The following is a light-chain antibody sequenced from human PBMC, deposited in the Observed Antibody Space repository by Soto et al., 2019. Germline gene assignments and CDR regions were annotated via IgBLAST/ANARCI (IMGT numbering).Light chain of an antibody. CDR3: SSYTGSDTHVV. V-gene: IGLV2-14*01. Sequence: QAASVSGSPGQSITISCTGTSSDVGGYNFVSWYQQHPGKAPQLMIYDVSNRPSGVSNRFSGSKSGNTASLTISGLQAEDEADYYCSSYTGSDTHVVFGGGTKLTVL. CDR1: SSDVGGYNF. CDR2: DVS. J-gene: IGLJ2*01.